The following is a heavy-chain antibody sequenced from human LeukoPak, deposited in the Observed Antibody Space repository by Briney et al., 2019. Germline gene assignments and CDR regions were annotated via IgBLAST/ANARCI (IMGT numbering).Heavy chain of an antibody. Sequence: GGSLKLSCAGSGFTFSSYDMHWVRRAPDKGLEWLAFIRYDGTDKYHAASVQGRFTVSRDNSKGTLYLQMNRLRSEDTAVYYCANTDKGQWHPSYWFDPWGQGTLVTVSS. CDR1: GFTFSSYD. V-gene: IGHV3-30*02. J-gene: IGHJ5*02. D-gene: IGHD6-19*01. CDR2: IRYDGTDK. CDR3: ANTDKGQWHPSYWFDP.